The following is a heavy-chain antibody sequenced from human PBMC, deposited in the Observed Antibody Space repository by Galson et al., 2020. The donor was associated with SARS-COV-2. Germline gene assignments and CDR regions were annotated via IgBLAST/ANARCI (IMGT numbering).Heavy chain of an antibody. CDR2: INPNSGGT. D-gene: IGHD3-22*01. CDR1: GYTFTGYY. V-gene: IGHV1-2*02. CDR3: ARQDGITMIVVVGNWCDP. Sequence: ASVKVSCKASGYTFTGYYMHWVRQAPGQGLEWMGWINPNSGGTNYAQKFQGRVTMTRDTSISTAYMELSRLRSDDTAVYYCARQDGITMIVVVGNWCDPWGQGTLVTVSS. J-gene: IGHJ5*02.